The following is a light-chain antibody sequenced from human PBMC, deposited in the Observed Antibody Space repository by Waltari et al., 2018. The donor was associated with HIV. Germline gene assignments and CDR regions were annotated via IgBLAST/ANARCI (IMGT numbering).Light chain of an antibody. CDR2: GAS. J-gene: IGKJ1*01. CDR3: QQYIGSPRT. CDR1: QTISSTY. Sequence: IALTQSPGTLSLSPGERATLSCRASQTISSTYLAWYQQKPGQAPRLRIYGASSRATGIPDRFSGSGSGTEFTLTSSSLEPEDCAVYYCQQYIGSPRTFGQGTKVELK. V-gene: IGKV3-20*01.